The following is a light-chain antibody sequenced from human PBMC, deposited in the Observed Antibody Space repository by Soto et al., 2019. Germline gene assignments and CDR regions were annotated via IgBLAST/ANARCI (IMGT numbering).Light chain of an antibody. J-gene: IGKJ2*01. CDR3: QQYGSSPYT. V-gene: IGKV3-20*01. CDR2: AAS. CDR1: QSVSSSY. Sequence: EIVLTQSPGTLSLSPGERATLSCRASQSVSSSYLAWQQQKPGQAPRLLIDAASSRSTGIPDRFSGSGSGADFTLTISRLEPEDLAVYYCQQYGSSPYTFGQGTKLEIK.